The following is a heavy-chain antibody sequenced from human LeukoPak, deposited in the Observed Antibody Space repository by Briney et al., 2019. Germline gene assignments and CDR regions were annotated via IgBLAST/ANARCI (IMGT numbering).Heavy chain of an antibody. CDR1: GDSISSSDYY. J-gene: IGHJ6*03. CDR3: ARCMGVVAATPGRMQWLVRSDFGYYYYYMDV. D-gene: IGHD2-15*01. V-gene: IGHV4-39*07. CDR2: INHSGST. Sequence: SSETLSLTCSVSGDSISSSDYYWGWIRQPPGKGLEWIGEINHSGSTNYNPSLKSRITISVDTSKNQFSLKLSSVTAADTAVYYCARCMGVVAATPGRMQWLVRSDFGYYYYYMDVWGKGTTVTVSS.